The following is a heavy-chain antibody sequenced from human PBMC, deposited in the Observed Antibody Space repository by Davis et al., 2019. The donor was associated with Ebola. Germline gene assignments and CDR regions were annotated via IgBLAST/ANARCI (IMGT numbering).Heavy chain of an antibody. Sequence: ASVKVSCKASGYTFTSYDINWVRQATGQGLEWMGWMNPNSGNTGYAQKFQGRVTITRNTSISTAYMELSSLRSEDTAVYYCARMYYDFYYYYYYGMDVWGQGTTVTVSS. CDR1: GYTFTSYD. J-gene: IGHJ6*02. D-gene: IGHD3-3*01. CDR3: ARMYYDFYYYYYYGMDV. V-gene: IGHV1-8*03. CDR2: MNPNSGNT.